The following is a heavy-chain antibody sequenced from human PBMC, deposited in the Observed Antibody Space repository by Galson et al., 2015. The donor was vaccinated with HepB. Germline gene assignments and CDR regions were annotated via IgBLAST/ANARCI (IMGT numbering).Heavy chain of an antibody. CDR2: IDWDDDK. J-gene: IGHJ4*02. D-gene: IGHD3-22*01. CDR1: GFSLSTSGMC. V-gene: IGHV2-70*11. CDR3: ARIIDSSGYYGVDY. Sequence: PALVKPTQTLTLPCTFSGFSLSTSGMCVSWIRQPPGKALEWLARIDWDDDKYYSTSLKTRLTISKDTSKNQVVLTMTNMDPVDTATYYCARIIDSSGYYGVDYWGQGTLVTVSS.